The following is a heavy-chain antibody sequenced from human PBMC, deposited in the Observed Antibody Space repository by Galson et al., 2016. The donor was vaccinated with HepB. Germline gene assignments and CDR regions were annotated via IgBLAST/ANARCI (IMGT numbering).Heavy chain of an antibody. CDR1: GGTFSTYA. V-gene: IGHV1-69*13. J-gene: IGHJ4*02. D-gene: IGHD6-19*01. CDR3: ARVGTQWLVGGRYYFDY. CDR2: IFPLFGTA. Sequence: SVKVSCKASGGTFSTYAINWVRQAPGQGLEWMGGIFPLFGTATYAQKFQGRVTITADESTSTAYMELSSLRSEDTAVYYCARVGTQWLVGGRYYFDYWGQGTLVTVSS.